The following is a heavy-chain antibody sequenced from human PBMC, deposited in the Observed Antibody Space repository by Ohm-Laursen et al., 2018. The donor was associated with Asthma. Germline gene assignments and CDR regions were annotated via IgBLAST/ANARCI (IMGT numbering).Heavy chain of an antibody. D-gene: IGHD3-9*01. CDR3: ARFDWALSVFDL. Sequence: SKTLSLTCAVSGGSVSGYYWSWIRQPPGRGLEWIAYMHSSGGANYNPSLQSRVTLSVDTSSNRVSLRLSFVTAADTALYFCARFDWALSVFDLWGQGAPVTVAS. J-gene: IGHJ5*02. CDR2: MHSSGGA. CDR1: GGSVSGYY. V-gene: IGHV4-59*02.